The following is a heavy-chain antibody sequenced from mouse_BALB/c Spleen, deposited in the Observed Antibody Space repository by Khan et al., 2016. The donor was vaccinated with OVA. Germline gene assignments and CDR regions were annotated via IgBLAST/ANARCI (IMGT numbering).Heavy chain of an antibody. J-gene: IGHJ2*01. CDR2: INPTSGYT. CDR3: TRERIDY. CDR1: GYTFTTYW. V-gene: IGHV1-7*01. Sequence: QIQLVQSGAELAKPGASVKMSCKASGYTFTTYWMHWVKQRPGQGLEWIGYINPTSGYTDYNEKFKDRATLSADRSSSTAYMQLSSLTSEDSAVYYCTRERIDYWGQGTTLTGSS.